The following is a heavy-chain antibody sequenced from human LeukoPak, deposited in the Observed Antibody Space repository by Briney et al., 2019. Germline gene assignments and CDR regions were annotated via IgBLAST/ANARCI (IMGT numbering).Heavy chain of an antibody. V-gene: IGHV3-30*03. Sequence: GMSLRLSCAASGFPFSSYGIHWVRQAPGKGLEWVAAISSDGSDKFYVDSVKGRFTISRDNSKNTLYLQMNSLRAEDTAVYYCARGPSGYHNTGGQGTLVTVSS. D-gene: IGHD5-12*01. J-gene: IGHJ4*02. CDR1: GFPFSSYG. CDR2: ISSDGSDK. CDR3: ARGPSGYHNT.